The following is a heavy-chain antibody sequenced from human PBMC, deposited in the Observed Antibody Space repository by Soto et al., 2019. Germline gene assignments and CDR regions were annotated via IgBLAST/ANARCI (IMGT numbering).Heavy chain of an antibody. J-gene: IGHJ5*02. V-gene: IGHV4-59*08. CDR2: IYYSGST. D-gene: IGHD3-9*01. CDR1: GGSISSYY. CDR3: ARLTGGWFDP. Sequence: PSETLSLTCTVSGGSISSYYWSWIRQPPGKGLEWIGYIYYSGSTNYNPSLKSRVTISVDTSKNQFPLKLSSVTAADTAVYYCARLTGGWFDPWGQGTLVTVSS.